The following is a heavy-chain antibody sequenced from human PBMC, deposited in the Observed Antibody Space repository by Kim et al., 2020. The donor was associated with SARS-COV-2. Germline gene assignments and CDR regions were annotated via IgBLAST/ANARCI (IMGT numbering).Heavy chain of an antibody. Sequence: GNGRFTISRDNSKNALYLQMNSLRAEDTAVYYCARDRAFTMIVSRGTDYWGQGTLVTISS. V-gene: IGHV3-30*01. CDR3: ARDRAFTMIVSRGTDY. J-gene: IGHJ4*02. D-gene: IGHD3-22*01.